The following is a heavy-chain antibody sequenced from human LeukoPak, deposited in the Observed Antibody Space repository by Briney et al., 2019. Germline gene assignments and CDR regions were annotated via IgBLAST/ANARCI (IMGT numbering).Heavy chain of an antibody. CDR3: ARHSSGWYGINY. D-gene: IGHD6-19*01. CDR2: INHSGST. J-gene: IGHJ4*02. V-gene: IGHV4-34*01. Sequence: SETLSLTCAVYGGSFSGYYWSWIRQPPGKGLEWIGVINHSGSTNYNPSLKSRVTISVDTSKYQFSLKLSSVTAADTAVYYCARHSSGWYGINYWGQGTLVTVSS. CDR1: GGSFSGYY.